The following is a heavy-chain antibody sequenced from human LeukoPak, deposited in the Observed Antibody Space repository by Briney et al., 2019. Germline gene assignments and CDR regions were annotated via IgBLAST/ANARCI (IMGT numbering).Heavy chain of an antibody. D-gene: IGHD1-1*01. CDR2: INHSGST. CDR1: GGSFSGYY. J-gene: IGHJ6*03. V-gene: IGHV4-34*01. CDR3: ARGRTDYYYYYMDV. Sequence: SETLSLTCAVYGGSFSGYYWSWIRQPPGKGLEWIGEINHSGSTNYNPSLKSRVTISVDTSKNRFSLKLSSVTAADTAVYYCARGRTDYYYYYMDVWGKGTTVTVSS.